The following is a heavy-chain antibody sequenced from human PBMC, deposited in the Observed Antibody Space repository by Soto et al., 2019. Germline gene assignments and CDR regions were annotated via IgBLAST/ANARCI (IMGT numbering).Heavy chain of an antibody. J-gene: IGHJ4*02. CDR3: AKDIRGTTRVDY. CDR1: GFTFSRYA. Sequence: EVQLLESGGDLVQPGGSLRLSCVASGFTFSRYAMSWVRQAPGKGLEWVSGISDSGSNTYHADSVKGRFTISRDNSENTLYLQMNSLRAEDTALYYCAKDIRGTTRVDYWGQGSLVTVSS. V-gene: IGHV3-23*01. D-gene: IGHD1-7*01. CDR2: ISDSGSNT.